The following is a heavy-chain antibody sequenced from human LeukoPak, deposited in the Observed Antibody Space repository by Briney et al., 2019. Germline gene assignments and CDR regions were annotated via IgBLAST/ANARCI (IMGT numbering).Heavy chain of an antibody. Sequence: SETLSLTCTVSGGSISSSSYYWGWIRQPPGKGLEWIGSIYYSGSTYYNPSLKSRVTISVDTSKNQFSLKLSSVTAADTAVYYCARVDIAVAGSERDYWGQGTLVTVSS. V-gene: IGHV4-39*01. CDR3: ARVDIAVAGSERDY. D-gene: IGHD6-19*01. CDR2: IYYSGST. J-gene: IGHJ4*02. CDR1: GGSISSSSYY.